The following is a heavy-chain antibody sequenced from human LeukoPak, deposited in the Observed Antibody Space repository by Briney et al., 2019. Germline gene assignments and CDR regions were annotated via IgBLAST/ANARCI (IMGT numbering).Heavy chain of an antibody. CDR2: ISGSSSTI. CDR1: GGSFSGYY. Sequence: LSLTCAVYGGSFSGYYWSWIRQPPGKGLEWLSYISGSSSTIYNAESVKGRFTISRDNAKNSLYLQMNSLRAEDTAVYYCARGVRWELPEDYYYGMDVWGQGTTVTVSS. V-gene: IGHV3-11*04. CDR3: ARGVRWELPEDYYYGMDV. D-gene: IGHD1-26*01. J-gene: IGHJ6*02.